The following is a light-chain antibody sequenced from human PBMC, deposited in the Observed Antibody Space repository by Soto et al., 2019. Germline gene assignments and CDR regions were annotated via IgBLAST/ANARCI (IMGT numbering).Light chain of an antibody. Sequence: EIVVTQSPATLSVSPGERATLSCRASQSVGNNFAWYQQKPGQAPRLLLFATSTRATGVPARFSGSGSGTEFTLTISSLQSEDCAVFYCQQYGDWPLTFGGGAKVEIE. V-gene: IGKV3-15*01. CDR1: QSVGNN. CDR3: QQYGDWPLT. J-gene: IGKJ4*01. CDR2: ATS.